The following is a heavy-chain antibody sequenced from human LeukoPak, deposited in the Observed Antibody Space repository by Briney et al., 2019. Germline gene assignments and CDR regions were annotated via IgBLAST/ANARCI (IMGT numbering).Heavy chain of an antibody. CDR3: ARDGFVGAADY. CDR1: EFIFSGYW. Sequence: GGSLRLSCAASEFIFSGYWMNWVRQAPGKGLEWVANIKQDGSEKQYVDSVRGRFTISRDNAKNSLYLQMNSLRVEDTAVYYCARDGFVGAADYWGQGTLVTVSP. V-gene: IGHV3-7*01. J-gene: IGHJ4*02. CDR2: IKQDGSEK. D-gene: IGHD6-13*01.